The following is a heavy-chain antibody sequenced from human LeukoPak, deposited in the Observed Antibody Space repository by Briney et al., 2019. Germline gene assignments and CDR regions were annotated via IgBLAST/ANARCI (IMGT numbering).Heavy chain of an antibody. V-gene: IGHV1-69*05. CDR2: IVPIFGTA. Sequence: SVKVSCKASEGTFSRYAISWVCPAPGQVHEWIGGIVPIFGTANYAQKFQGRVTITTDESTSTAYMELSSLRSEDTAVYYCARGAPNRGYYDSSAWEYFQHWGQGTLVTVSS. CDR3: ARGAPNRGYYDSSAWEYFQH. CDR1: EGTFSRYA. D-gene: IGHD3-22*01. J-gene: IGHJ1*01.